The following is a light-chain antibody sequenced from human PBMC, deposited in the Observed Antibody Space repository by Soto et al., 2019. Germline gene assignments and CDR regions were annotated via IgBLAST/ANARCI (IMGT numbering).Light chain of an antibody. Sequence: QSALTQPASVSGSPGQSITISCTGTSSDVGGHNYVSWYQQHPGKAPKLMIYGVSNRPSGVSDRFSGSKSGNTASLTISGLQAEDEADYYCSSYTSSSILYVFGTGTKVTVL. CDR2: GVS. J-gene: IGLJ1*01. CDR1: SSDVGGHNY. CDR3: SSYTSSSILYV. V-gene: IGLV2-14*01.